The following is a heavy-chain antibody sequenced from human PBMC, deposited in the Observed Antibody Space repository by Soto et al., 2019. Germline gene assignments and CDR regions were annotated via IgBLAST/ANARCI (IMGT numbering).Heavy chain of an antibody. CDR3: AREWLRSYY. CDR1: GGSITSNNYY. CDR2: IYYSGST. Sequence: QLQLQESGPGLVKPSETLSLTCSVSGGSITSNNYYWGWIRQPPGKGLEWIGSIYYSGSTYYNPSLKSRVTISVDASKIQFSLKLSSVTAADTAVYYCAREWLRSYYWGQGTLVTVSS. V-gene: IGHV4-39*02. J-gene: IGHJ4*02. D-gene: IGHD5-12*01.